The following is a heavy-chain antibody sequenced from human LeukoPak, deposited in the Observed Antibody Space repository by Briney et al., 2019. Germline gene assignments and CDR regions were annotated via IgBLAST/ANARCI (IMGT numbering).Heavy chain of an antibody. CDR3: ARTPTPLCSGCSLDY. CDR1: GYTFSNYC. J-gene: IGHJ4*02. Sequence: GASVKVSCKASGYTFSNYCMHWVRQAPGQGLEWLGIINPSLHIPIYAQTFQGRVTMTTDMSTSTFYMELSNLVSEDTAVYYCARTPTPLCSGCSLDYWGQGTLVTVSS. D-gene: IGHD6-19*01. V-gene: IGHV1-46*01. CDR2: INPSLHIP.